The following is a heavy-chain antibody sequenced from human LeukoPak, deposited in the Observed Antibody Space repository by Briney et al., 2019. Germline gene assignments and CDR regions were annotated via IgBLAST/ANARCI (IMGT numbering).Heavy chain of an antibody. J-gene: IGHJ4*02. CDR3: ATYYYDTTSGFY. D-gene: IGHD3-22*01. V-gene: IGHV1-2*02. CDR2: INPDSGGT. CDR1: GYTFTDYF. Sequence: ASVKVSCKASGYTFTDYFMHWVRQAPGQGLEWIGWINPDSGGTNYAQKFQGRVTMTRDTSISTAYMELSRLKSDDTALYYCATYYYDTTSGFYWGQGTLVTVSS.